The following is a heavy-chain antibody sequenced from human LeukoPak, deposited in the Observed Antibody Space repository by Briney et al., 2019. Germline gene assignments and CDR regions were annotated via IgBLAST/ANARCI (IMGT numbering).Heavy chain of an antibody. Sequence: GGSLRLSCAASGFTFSSYGMHWVRQAPGKGLEWVAVISYDGSNKYYADSVKGRFTISRDNSKNTLYLQMNSLRAEDMALYYCAKGRFGELSFWFDPWGQGTLVTVSS. J-gene: IGHJ5*02. V-gene: IGHV3-30*18. CDR2: ISYDGSNK. CDR3: AKGRFGELSFWFDP. CDR1: GFTFSSYG. D-gene: IGHD3-10*01.